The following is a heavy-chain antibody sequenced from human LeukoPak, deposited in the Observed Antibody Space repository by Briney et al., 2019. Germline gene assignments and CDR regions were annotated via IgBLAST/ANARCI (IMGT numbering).Heavy chain of an antibody. J-gene: IGHJ6*01. CDR2: ISGSGDNT. CDR3: AKMKGHPLPKYYMDV. D-gene: IGHD1-26*01. Sequence: VGSPILSGAATRITASGLAISWVRRNPGKGLEWISGISGSGDNTLYADSVKGRFTISRDNSKNTLYLEMNSLRAEDTAIYYCAKMKGHPLPKYYMDVWGQGTTVTVSS. CDR1: RITASGLA. V-gene: IGHV3-23*01.